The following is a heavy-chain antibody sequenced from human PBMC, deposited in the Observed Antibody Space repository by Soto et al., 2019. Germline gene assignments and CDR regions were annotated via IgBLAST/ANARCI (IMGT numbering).Heavy chain of an antibody. CDR1: GYTFTDYG. V-gene: IGHV1-18*01. Sequence: QVQLVQSGAEVKKPGASVKVSCKASGYTFTDYGISWVRQAPGQGLEWMGWISPYTGDTKWPQRLQGRVTVTADPSTSTAYMELRSLKSDEPAVYYCAITGAWNWFDPWGQGTLVSVSS. CDR3: AITGAWNWFDP. J-gene: IGHJ5*02. D-gene: IGHD4-17*01. CDR2: ISPYTGDT.